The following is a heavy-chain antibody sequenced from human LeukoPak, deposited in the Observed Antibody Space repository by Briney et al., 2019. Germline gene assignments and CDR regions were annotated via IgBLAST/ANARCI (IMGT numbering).Heavy chain of an antibody. Sequence: GGSLRLSCAGSGFTFSSYAMTWVRQAPGKGLEWVSAMSGSGGSTYYADSVKGSFTISRDNSKNTLYLQMNSLRAEDTAVYYCDKGARYFYGSGPYPMYGWGQGTTVTVSS. V-gene: IGHV3-23*01. CDR1: GFTFSSYA. D-gene: IGHD3-10*01. CDR2: MSGSGGST. CDR3: DKGARYFYGSGPYPMYG. J-gene: IGHJ6*02.